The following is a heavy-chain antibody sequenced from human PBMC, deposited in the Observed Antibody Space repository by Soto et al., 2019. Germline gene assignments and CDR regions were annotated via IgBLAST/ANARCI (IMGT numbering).Heavy chain of an antibody. V-gene: IGHV4-4*07. Sequence: SETLSLTCTVSGGSISSYYWSWIRQPAGKGLEWIGRIYTSGSNNYNPSLKSRVTMSVDTSKNQFSLKLSSVTAADTAVYYCARGAYYDYVWGSYRSTLYNWFDPWGQGTLVTVSS. CDR3: ARGAYYDYVWGSYRSTLYNWFDP. J-gene: IGHJ5*02. CDR1: GGSISSYY. D-gene: IGHD3-16*02. CDR2: IYTSGSN.